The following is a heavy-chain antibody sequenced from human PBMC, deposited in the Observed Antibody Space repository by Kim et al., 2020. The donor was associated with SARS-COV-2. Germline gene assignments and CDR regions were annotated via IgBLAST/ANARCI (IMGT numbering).Heavy chain of an antibody. V-gene: IGHV2-26*01. CDR3: ARRRGARKQGGYFDY. J-gene: IGHJ4*02. D-gene: IGHD2-15*01. Sequence: KSLKTRLTISRDTSKNQVVLTMTNMDPVDTATYYCARRRGARKQGGYFDYWGQGTLVTVSS.